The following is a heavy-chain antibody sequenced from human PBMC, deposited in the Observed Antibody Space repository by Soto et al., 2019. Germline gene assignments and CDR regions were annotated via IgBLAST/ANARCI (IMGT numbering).Heavy chain of an antibody. D-gene: IGHD6-13*01. V-gene: IGHV1-18*01. Sequence: VSVKVSCKASGYTFTSYGISWVRQAPGQGLEWMGWISAYNGNTNYAQKLQGRVTMTTDTSTSTAYMELRSLRSDDTAVYYCAKGIAAAPLSAFDIWGQGTMVTVSS. CDR1: GYTFTSYG. CDR2: ISAYNGNT. J-gene: IGHJ3*02. CDR3: AKGIAAAPLSAFDI.